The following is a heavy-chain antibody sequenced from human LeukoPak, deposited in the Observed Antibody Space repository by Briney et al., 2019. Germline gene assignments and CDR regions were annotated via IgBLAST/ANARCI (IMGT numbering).Heavy chain of an antibody. CDR3: ARDGIYVWGSYRYIPEYNDY. CDR2: ISAYNGHT. D-gene: IGHD3-16*02. Sequence: ASVKVSCKASGYTFTSYGISWVRQAPGQGLEWTGWISAYNGHTNYAQKLQGRVTMTTDTSTTTAYMELRSLRSDDTAVYYCARDGIYVWGSYRYIPEYNDYWGQGTLVTVSS. V-gene: IGHV1-18*01. J-gene: IGHJ4*02. CDR1: GYTFTSYG.